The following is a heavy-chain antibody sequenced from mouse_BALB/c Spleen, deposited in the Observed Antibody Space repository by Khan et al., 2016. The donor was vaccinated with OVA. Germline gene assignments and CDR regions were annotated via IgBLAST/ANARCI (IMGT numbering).Heavy chain of an antibody. CDR3: TRLAYYYDSEGFAY. J-gene: IGHJ3*01. D-gene: IGHD1-1*01. CDR2: VSTGGGYT. Sequence: DVHLVESGGDLVKPGGSLKLSCAASGFTFSTYGMSWVRQTPDKRLEWVATVSTGGGYTYYPASVKGRFTISRDNAKNTLYLQMSGLKSEDTAMLYCTRLAYYYDSEGFAYWGQGTLVTVSA. CDR1: GFTFSTYG. V-gene: IGHV5-6*01.